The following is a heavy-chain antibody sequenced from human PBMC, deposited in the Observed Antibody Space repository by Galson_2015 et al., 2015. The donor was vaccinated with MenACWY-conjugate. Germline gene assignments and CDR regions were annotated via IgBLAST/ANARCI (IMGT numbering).Heavy chain of an antibody. CDR2: ISSSSTSI. D-gene: IGHD4/OR15-4a*01. J-gene: IGHJ4*02. CDR3: AESMTILDY. V-gene: IGHV3-48*02. Sequence: SLRLSCAASGFIFSSHCMNWVRQAPGRGLEWISYISSSSTSINYADSVKGRFTISRDNAKNSLYLQMNSLRDEDTAVYYCAESMTILDYWGQGTLVTVSS. CDR1: GFIFSSHC.